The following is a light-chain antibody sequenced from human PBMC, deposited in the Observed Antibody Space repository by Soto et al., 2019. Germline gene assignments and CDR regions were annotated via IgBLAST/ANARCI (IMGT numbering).Light chain of an antibody. CDR1: SRDIGGYDF. CDR2: NVN. V-gene: IGLV2-8*01. CDR3: SSYSDTNICV. J-gene: IGLJ1*01. Sequence: QSVLTQPPSASGSPGQAVTISCTGTSRDIGGYDFVSWYQVRPGEAPQLIIYNVNGRPSGVPRRFSGSKSGNTASLTVSGLQAVDEADYYYSSYSDTNICVFGTGTKVT.